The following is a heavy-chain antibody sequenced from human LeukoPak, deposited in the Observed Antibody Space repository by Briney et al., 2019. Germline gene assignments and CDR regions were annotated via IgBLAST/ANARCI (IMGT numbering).Heavy chain of an antibody. CDR1: GGSISSSSYY. D-gene: IGHD6-13*01. V-gene: IGHV4-39*07. CDR3: ARGGSSWSYFDY. J-gene: IGHJ4*02. CDR2: MYYSGST. Sequence: SETLSLTCTVSGGSISSSSYYWGWIRQPPGKGLEWIGSMYYSGSTYYNPSLKSRVTISVDTSKNQFSLKLSSVTAADTAVYYCARGGSSWSYFDYWGQGTLVTVSS.